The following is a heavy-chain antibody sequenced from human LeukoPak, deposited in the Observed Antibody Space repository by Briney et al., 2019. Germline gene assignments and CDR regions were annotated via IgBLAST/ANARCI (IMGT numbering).Heavy chain of an antibody. CDR2: IRYDGSNK. D-gene: IGHD6-19*01. CDR1: GFTFSSCG. V-gene: IGHV3-30*02. Sequence: GGSLRLSCAASGFTFSSCGMHWVRQAPGKGLEWVAFIRYDGSNKYYADSVKGRFTISRDNSKNTLYLQMNSLRAEDTAVYYCAKDGPVAGDGAFDYWGQGTLVTVSS. CDR3: AKDGPVAGDGAFDY. J-gene: IGHJ4*02.